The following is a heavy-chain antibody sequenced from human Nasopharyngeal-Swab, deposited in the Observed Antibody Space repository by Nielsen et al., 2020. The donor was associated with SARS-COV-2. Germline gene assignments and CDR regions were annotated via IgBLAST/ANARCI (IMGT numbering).Heavy chain of an antibody. Sequence: ASVKVSCKASGYTFTRYYLHWVRQAPGQGLEWMGIINPSGGSTSYAQKFQGRVTMTRDTSTSTVYMDLSSLSSEDTAVYYCARGTSGSGQWLANWFDPWGQGTLVTVSS. CDR3: ARGTSGSGQWLANWFDP. V-gene: IGHV1-46*01. CDR2: INPSGGST. J-gene: IGHJ5*02. D-gene: IGHD6-19*01. CDR1: GYTFTRYY.